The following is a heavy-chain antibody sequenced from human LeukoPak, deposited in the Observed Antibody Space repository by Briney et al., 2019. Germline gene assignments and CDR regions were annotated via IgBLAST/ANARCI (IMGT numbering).Heavy chain of an antibody. J-gene: IGHJ3*02. CDR2: IYPGDSDT. CDR3: ARGYLAAFDAFDI. CDR1: GYSFTSYW. Sequence: GESLKISCKGSGYSFTSYWIGWVRQMPGKGLEWMGIIYPGDSDTRYSPSFQGRVTISADKSISTAYLQWSSLKASDTAMYYCARGYLAAFDAFDIWGQGTMVTVSS. D-gene: IGHD3-22*01. V-gene: IGHV5-51*01.